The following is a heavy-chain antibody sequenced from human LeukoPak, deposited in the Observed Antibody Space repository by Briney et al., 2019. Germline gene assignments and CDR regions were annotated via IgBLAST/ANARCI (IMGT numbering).Heavy chain of an antibody. CDR1: GSTFSTYW. V-gene: IGHV3-7*01. J-gene: IGHJ4*02. CDR3: ARTVTYAYIY. D-gene: IGHD3-16*01. Sequence: PGGSLRLSCEDSGSTFSTYWMSWVRQAPGKGLEWVANIKPDGSEENYVDSVKGRFTNSRDNAKNSLYLQMGTLRAEDTAVYYCARTVTYAYIYWGQGTLVTVSP. CDR2: IKPDGSEE.